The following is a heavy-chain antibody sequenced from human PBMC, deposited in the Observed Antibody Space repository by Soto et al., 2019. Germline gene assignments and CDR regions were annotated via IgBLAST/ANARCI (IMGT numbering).Heavy chain of an antibody. Sequence: ASVKVSCKASGGTFSSYAISWVRQAPGQGLEWMGGIIPIFGTANYAQKFQGRVTITADESTSTAYMELSSLRSEDTAVYYCARASGVSVLRYFDWSNNWFDPWGQGTLVTAPQ. J-gene: IGHJ5*02. CDR1: GGTFSSYA. D-gene: IGHD3-9*01. CDR2: IIPIFGTA. V-gene: IGHV1-69*13. CDR3: ARASGVSVLRYFDWSNNWFDP.